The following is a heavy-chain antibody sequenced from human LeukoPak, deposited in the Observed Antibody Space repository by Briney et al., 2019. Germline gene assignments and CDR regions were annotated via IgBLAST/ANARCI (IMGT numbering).Heavy chain of an antibody. CDR3: ARAQTPVGATKP. Sequence: PSETLSLTCTVSGGSISSTSYYWGWIRQPPGKGLEWIGNIYYSGSTYYNPSLKSRVTISVDTSKNQFSLKLSSVTAADTAVYYCARAQTPVGATKPWGQGTLVTVSS. D-gene: IGHD1-26*01. J-gene: IGHJ5*02. V-gene: IGHV4-39*07. CDR2: IYYSGST. CDR1: GGSISSTSYY.